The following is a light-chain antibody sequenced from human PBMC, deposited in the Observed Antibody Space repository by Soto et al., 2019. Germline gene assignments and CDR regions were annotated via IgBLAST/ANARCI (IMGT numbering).Light chain of an antibody. J-gene: IGKJ1*01. CDR2: GAS. Sequence: DIVLTQSRGTLSLSPGQRPTLSCKAGESVSSSYLAWYQQKPGQAPRLLIYGASSRATGIPDRFSGSGSGTDFTLTISRLEPQHFAVYYCQQYGSSPLTWTFGQGTKVDIK. CDR3: QQYGSSPLTWT. V-gene: IGKV3-20*01. CDR1: ESVSSSY.